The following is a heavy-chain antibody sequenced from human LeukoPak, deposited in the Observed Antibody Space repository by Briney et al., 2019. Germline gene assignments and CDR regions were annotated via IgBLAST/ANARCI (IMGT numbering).Heavy chain of an antibody. D-gene: IGHD3-3*01. CDR2: ISYDGSNK. Sequence: PGGSLRLSCAASGFTFSSYAMHWVRQAPGKGLEWVAVISYDGSNKYYADSVKGRFTISRDNSKNTLYLQMNSLRAEDTAVYYCARDTAYYDFWSGYYTAYYCYYMDVWGKGTTVTVSS. V-gene: IGHV3-30-3*01. J-gene: IGHJ6*03. CDR1: GFTFSSYA. CDR3: ARDTAYYDFWSGYYTAYYCYYMDV.